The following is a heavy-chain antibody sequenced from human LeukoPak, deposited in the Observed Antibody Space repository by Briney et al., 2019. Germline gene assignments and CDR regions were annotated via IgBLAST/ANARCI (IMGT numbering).Heavy chain of an antibody. J-gene: IGHJ6*02. D-gene: IGHD5-12*01. CDR3: ASSDSGYDYYYYYGMDV. Sequence: SETLSLTCAVYGGSFSGYYWSWIRQPPGKGLEWIGEINHSGSTNYNPSLKSRVTISVDTSKNQFSLKLSSVTAADTAVYYCASSDSGYDYYYYYGMDVWGQGTTVTVSS. V-gene: IGHV4-34*01. CDR1: GGSFSGYY. CDR2: INHSGST.